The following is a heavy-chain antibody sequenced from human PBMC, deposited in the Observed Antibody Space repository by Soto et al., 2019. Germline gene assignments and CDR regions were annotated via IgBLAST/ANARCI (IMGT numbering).Heavy chain of an antibody. Sequence: SETLSLTCTVSGGSISSYYWSWIRQPPGKGLEWIGYIYYSGSTNYNPSLKSRVTISVDTSKNQFSLKLSSVTAADTAVYYCASVLHYGSGYYFDYWGQGTLVTVSS. CDR3: ASVLHYGSGYYFDY. D-gene: IGHD3-10*01. CDR2: IYYSGST. V-gene: IGHV4-59*08. CDR1: GGSISSYY. J-gene: IGHJ4*02.